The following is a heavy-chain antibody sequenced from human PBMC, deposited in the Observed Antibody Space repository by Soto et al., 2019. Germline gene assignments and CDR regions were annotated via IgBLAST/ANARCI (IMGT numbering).Heavy chain of an antibody. V-gene: IGHV4-39*01. Sequence: SETLSLTCTVSGGSINTNNYYWGWVRQPPGKGLEWIGSVFYNGTTYYSPSLKSRVTISLSPSRTQFSLKLESVTAADTAVYFCARLVVVSPVANAWGQGTLVTVSS. CDR1: GGSINTNNYY. J-gene: IGHJ5*02. CDR3: ARLVVVSPVANA. D-gene: IGHD2-15*01. CDR2: VFYNGTT.